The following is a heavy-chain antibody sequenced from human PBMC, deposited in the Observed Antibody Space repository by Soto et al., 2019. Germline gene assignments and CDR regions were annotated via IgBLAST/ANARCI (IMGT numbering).Heavy chain of an antibody. D-gene: IGHD1-1*01. CDR3: ASKGGISWNEYAFDI. CDR1: GFTFSSYS. V-gene: IGHV3-48*01. CDR2: ISSSSSTI. Sequence: EVQLVESGGGLVQPGGSLRLSCAASGFTFSSYSMNWVRQAPGKGLEWVSYISSSSSTIYYADSVKGRFTISRDNAKNSLYLQMNSLRAEDTAVYYCASKGGISWNEYAFDIWGQGTMVTVSS. J-gene: IGHJ3*02.